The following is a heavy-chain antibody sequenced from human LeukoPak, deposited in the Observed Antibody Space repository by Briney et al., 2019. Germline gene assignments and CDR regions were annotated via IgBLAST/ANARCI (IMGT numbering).Heavy chain of an antibody. CDR3: ARGGTTAMTFDY. Sequence: PSETLSLTCTVSGGPISSYYWSWIRQPPGKGLEWIGYIYYSGSTYYNPSLKSRVTISVDTSKNQFSLKLSSVTAADTAVYYCARGGTTAMTFDYWGQGTLVTVSS. J-gene: IGHJ4*02. CDR2: IYYSGST. CDR1: GGPISSYY. V-gene: IGHV4-30-4*08. D-gene: IGHD5-18*01.